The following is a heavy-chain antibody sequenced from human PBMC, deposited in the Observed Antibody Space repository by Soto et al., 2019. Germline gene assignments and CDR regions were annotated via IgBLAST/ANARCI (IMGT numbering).Heavy chain of an antibody. D-gene: IGHD3-10*01. CDR2: IIPIFGTA. CDR3: ARVFYYGSGSHYFTDY. J-gene: IGHJ4*02. CDR1: GGTFSSYA. Sequence: SVKVSCKASGGTFSSYAISWVRQAPGQGLEWMGGIIPIFGTANYAQKFQGRVTITADESTSTAYMELSSLRSEDTAVYYCARVFYYGSGSHYFTDYWGQGTLVTVYS. V-gene: IGHV1-69*13.